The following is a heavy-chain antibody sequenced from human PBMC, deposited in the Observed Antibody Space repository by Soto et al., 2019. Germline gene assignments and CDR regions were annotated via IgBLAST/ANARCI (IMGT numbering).Heavy chain of an antibody. CDR3: SRAMEIAAPAPVYYFDY. Sequence: QVQLVQSGAEVKKPGSSVKVSCKASGGTFSSYAISWVRQAPGQGLEWMGGIIPIFGTANYAQKFQGRVTITADESTSTAYMELSSLRSEDTAVYYCSRAMEIAAPAPVYYFDYWGQGTLVTVSS. CDR1: GGTFSSYA. V-gene: IGHV1-69*01. CDR2: IIPIFGTA. J-gene: IGHJ4*02. D-gene: IGHD6-13*01.